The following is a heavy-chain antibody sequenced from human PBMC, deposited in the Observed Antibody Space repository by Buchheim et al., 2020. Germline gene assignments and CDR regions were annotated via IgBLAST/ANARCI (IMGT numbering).Heavy chain of an antibody. D-gene: IGHD3-16*02. CDR1: GFSISNDW. V-gene: IGHV3-74*01. CDR3: AGGGYTGMAH. J-gene: IGHJ4*02. CDR2: MNKDGTIT. Sequence: EVQLVESGGDLVQPGGSLRLSCVASGFSISNDWMHWVRQAPGKGLEWVSHMNKDGTITNYAGSVRGRFTVSRDSAKNTPFLQMNSLRAEDTAVYYCAGGGYTGMAHWGRGTL.